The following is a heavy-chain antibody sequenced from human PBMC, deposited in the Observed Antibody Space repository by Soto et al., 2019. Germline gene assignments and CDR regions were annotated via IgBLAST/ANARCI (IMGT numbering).Heavy chain of an antibody. CDR3: ARSTNYYYYMDV. CDR1: GVSISSSSYY. V-gene: IGHV4-39*01. J-gene: IGHJ6*03. Sequence: ETLSLTCTVSGVSISSSSYYWGWIRQPPGKGLEWIGSIYYSGSTYYNPSLKSRVTISVDTSKNQFSLKLSSVTAADTAVYYCARSTNYYYYMDVWGKGTTVTVSS. CDR2: IYYSGST.